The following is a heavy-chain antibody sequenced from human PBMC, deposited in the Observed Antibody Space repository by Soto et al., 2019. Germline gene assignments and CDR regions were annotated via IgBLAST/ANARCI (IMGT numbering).Heavy chain of an antibody. Sequence: QVQLQESGPGLVKPSQTLSLTCTVSGGSISSGDYYWSWIRQPPGKGLEWIGYIYYSGSTYYNPSLKSRVTISVDTSKNQFSLKLSSVTAADTAVYYCARGENTYYYGSGSYSPYWFDPWGQGTLVTVSS. CDR2: IYYSGST. J-gene: IGHJ5*02. CDR3: ARGENTYYYGSGSYSPYWFDP. CDR1: GGSISSGDYY. D-gene: IGHD3-10*01. V-gene: IGHV4-30-4*01.